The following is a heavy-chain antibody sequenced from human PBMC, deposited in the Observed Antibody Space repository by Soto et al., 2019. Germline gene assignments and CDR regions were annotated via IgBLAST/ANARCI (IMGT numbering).Heavy chain of an antibody. V-gene: IGHV3-72*01. Sequence: ELQLVESGGGLVQPGGSLRLSCAASGFSISDHYMDWVRQAPGKGLEWVGRSRNKANSYTTEYAASVMGRFTISRDDSTNSLSLQMSSLRTEDAAVYYCTRSDSSGYIQYWGQGTLVTVSS. CDR2: SRNKANSYTT. CDR3: TRSDSSGYIQY. CDR1: GFSISDHY. D-gene: IGHD3-22*01. J-gene: IGHJ4*02.